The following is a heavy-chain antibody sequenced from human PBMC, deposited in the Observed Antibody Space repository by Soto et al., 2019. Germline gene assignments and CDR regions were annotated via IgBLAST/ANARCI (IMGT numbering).Heavy chain of an antibody. D-gene: IGHD3-3*01. J-gene: IGHJ5*02. CDR3: ARGPTILGGVIGGGWFDT. CDR1: GGTFSSYA. V-gene: IGHV1-69*12. Sequence: QVQLVQSGAEVKKPGSSVTVSCKASGGTFSSYAISWVRQAPGQGLEWMGGIIPIFGTANYEQKFQGRVTSTADESTSTDYRERSSLRSEDSAVYYCARGPTILGGVIGGGWFDTWGQGTLVTVSS. CDR2: IIPIFGTA.